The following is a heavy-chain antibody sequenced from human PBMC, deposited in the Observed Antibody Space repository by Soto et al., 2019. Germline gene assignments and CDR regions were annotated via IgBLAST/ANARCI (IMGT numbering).Heavy chain of an antibody. CDR3: AKDSGRGSADYYFDY. Sequence: QVQLVESGGGVVQPGRSLRLSCAASGFPFSSYAIHWVRQAPGKGLEWVAVISSDGKDKYSADSMKGRFAISRDNSKNTLDLQMNSLRAEDTAVYYCAKDSGRGSADYYFDYWGQGTLVTVSS. CDR2: ISSDGKDK. J-gene: IGHJ4*02. CDR1: GFPFSSYA. V-gene: IGHV3-30*18. D-gene: IGHD3-10*01.